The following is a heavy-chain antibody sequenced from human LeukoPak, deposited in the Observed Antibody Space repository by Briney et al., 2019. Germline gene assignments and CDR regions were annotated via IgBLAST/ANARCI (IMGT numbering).Heavy chain of an antibody. CDR3: ARDGEWLVPFDY. Sequence: PGGSLRLSCAASEFSFSSYWMSWVRQAPGKGLEWVANIKQDGSEKNYVDSVRGRFTISRDNAKKSLFLQMNSLRAEDTAVYYCARDGEWLVPFDYWGQGTLVTVSS. D-gene: IGHD6-19*01. V-gene: IGHV3-7*03. CDR1: EFSFSSYW. J-gene: IGHJ4*02. CDR2: IKQDGSEK.